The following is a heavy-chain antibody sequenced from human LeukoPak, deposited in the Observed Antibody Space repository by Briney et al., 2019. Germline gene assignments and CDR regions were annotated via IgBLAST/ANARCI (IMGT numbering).Heavy chain of an antibody. CDR1: GGSLIGHY. J-gene: IGHJ6*02. CDR2: INHSGSS. Sequence: TSETLSLTCDVYGGSLIGHYLSWIRQPPGKGLEWIGEINHSGSSSYNPSLKNRVTISVDTSKNQTSLRLGAVTAADTAIYYCARGGIMVRQSINFHFFYGMDVWGQGTTVTVSS. D-gene: IGHD3-10*01. V-gene: IGHV4-34*01. CDR3: ARGGIMVRQSINFHFFYGMDV.